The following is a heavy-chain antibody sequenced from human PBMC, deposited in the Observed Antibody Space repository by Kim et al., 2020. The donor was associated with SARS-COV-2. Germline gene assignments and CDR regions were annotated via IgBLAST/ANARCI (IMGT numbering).Heavy chain of an antibody. J-gene: IGHJ5*02. V-gene: IGHV3-30*02. Sequence: SVKGPLPISRDNSKNTMYLQMNSLRAEDTAVYYCAKDLAGVQLWLSGFDPWGQGTLVTVSS. CDR3: AKDLAGVQLWLSGFDP. D-gene: IGHD5-18*01.